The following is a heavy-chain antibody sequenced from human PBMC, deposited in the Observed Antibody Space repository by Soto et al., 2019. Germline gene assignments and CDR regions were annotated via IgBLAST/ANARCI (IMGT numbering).Heavy chain of an antibody. Sequence: SETLSHLRCLWCVLQWFLLELDPPAPREGAGVDWEIGHRGGTVYNPSLESRVTISEDSSKNQFSLKLNSVTAADTAVYYCARHGGYYFDYWGQGAPVTVSS. D-gene: IGHD3-16*01. CDR3: ARHGGYYFDY. V-gene: IGHV4-34*01. CDR1: CVLQWFL. J-gene: IGHJ4*02. CDR2: IGHRGGT.